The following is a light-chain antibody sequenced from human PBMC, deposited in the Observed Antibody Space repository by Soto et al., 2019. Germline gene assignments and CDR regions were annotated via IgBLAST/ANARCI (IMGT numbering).Light chain of an antibody. CDR3: EQYGSSPST. J-gene: IGKJ5*01. CDR2: GAS. V-gene: IGKV3-20*01. Sequence: EIVLTQSPGTLSLSPGERATLSCRASQSVSSSQLDWYQQKPGQAPRLLMYGASSRATGIPDRVSGSGSGTDFSLTISRLEPEDFAVYYCEQYGSSPSTFGQGPRLVSK. CDR1: QSVSSSQ.